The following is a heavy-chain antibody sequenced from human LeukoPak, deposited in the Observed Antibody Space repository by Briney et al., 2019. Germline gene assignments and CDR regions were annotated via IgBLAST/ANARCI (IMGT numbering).Heavy chain of an antibody. CDR1: GSTFRSYG. V-gene: IGHV3-30*02. CDR2: IQNDGSNE. CDR3: AKDRCSNGIGCYYYYMDV. J-gene: IGHJ6*03. D-gene: IGHD2-8*01. Sequence: GSLRLSCSASGSTFRSYGMHWVRQAPGKGLEWVAYIQNDGSNEQYADSVKGRFSISRDSSKNILYLQMNSLRAEDTAVYYCAKDRCSNGIGCYYYYMDVWGKGTTVTISS.